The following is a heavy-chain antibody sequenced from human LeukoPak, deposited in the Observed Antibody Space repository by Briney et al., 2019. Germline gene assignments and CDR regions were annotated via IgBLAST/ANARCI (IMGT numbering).Heavy chain of an antibody. V-gene: IGHV3-30*02. D-gene: IGHD6-6*01. CDR1: GFTFSSYG. CDR3: ATQIAARPLDAFDI. Sequence: GGSLRLSCAASGFTFSSYGMHWVRQAPGKGLEWVAFIRYDGSNKYYADSVKGRFTISRDNSKNTLYLQMNSLRAEDTAVYYCATQIAARPLDAFDIWGQGTMVTVSS. CDR2: IRYDGSNK. J-gene: IGHJ3*02.